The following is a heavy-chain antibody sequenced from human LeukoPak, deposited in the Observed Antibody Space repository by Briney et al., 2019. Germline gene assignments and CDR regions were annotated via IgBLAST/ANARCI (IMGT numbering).Heavy chain of an antibody. Sequence: TGGSLRLSCAASGFTFSNYAMSWVRQAPGKGLEWVSTISGSGGSTYYADSVKGRFTISRDNSKNTLYLQMNSLRAEDTAVYHCARDPYYDSSGYWHYYYGMDVWGQGTTVTVSS. CDR2: ISGSGGST. J-gene: IGHJ6*02. CDR1: GFTFSNYA. D-gene: IGHD3-22*01. V-gene: IGHV3-23*01. CDR3: ARDPYYDSSGYWHYYYGMDV.